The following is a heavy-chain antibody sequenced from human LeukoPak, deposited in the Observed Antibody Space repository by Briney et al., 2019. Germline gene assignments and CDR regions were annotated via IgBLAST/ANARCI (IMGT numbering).Heavy chain of an antibody. Sequence: SQTLSLTCTVSGGSISSGGYSWSWIRQHPGKGLEWIGYIYYSGSTYYNPSLKSRVTISVDTSKNQFSLKLSSVTAADTAVYYCARDFRNYYFDYCGQGTLVTVSS. CDR1: GGSISSGGYS. J-gene: IGHJ4*02. CDR3: ARDFRNYYFDY. V-gene: IGHV4-31*03. CDR2: IYYSGST.